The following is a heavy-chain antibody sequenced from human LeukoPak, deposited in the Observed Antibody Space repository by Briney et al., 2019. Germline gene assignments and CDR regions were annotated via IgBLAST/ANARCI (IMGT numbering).Heavy chain of an antibody. CDR3: ARDRADGYNYGDYFDN. D-gene: IGHD5-18*01. CDR1: GFTVSSNY. Sequence: GGSLRLSCAASGFTVSSNYMGWVRQAAGKGLEWVSVIYGSSRTYYADSVKGRFTISRDNSKNTVYLQMDSLRAEDTAVYYCARDRADGYNYGDYFDNWGQGTLVTVSS. J-gene: IGHJ4*02. CDR2: IYGSSRT. V-gene: IGHV3-66*01.